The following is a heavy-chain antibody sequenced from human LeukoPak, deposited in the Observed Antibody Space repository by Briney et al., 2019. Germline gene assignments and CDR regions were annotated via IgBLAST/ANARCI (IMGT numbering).Heavy chain of an antibody. V-gene: IGHV1-2*02. CDR1: GYTFTSYY. D-gene: IGHD3-9*01. Sequence: GASVKVSCKASGYTFTSYYMHWVRQAPGQGLEWMGWINPNNGDTNFAQKFQGRVSMTRDTSISTAYMELSRLRSDDTAYYYCARVQYYNILTGSFQYWGQGTLVTVSS. CDR2: INPNNGDT. CDR3: ARVQYYNILTGSFQY. J-gene: IGHJ4*02.